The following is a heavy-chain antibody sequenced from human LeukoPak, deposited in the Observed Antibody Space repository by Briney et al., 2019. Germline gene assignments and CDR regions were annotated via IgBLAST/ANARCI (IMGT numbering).Heavy chain of an antibody. J-gene: IGHJ6*03. Sequence: PGGSLRLSCAASGFTFSDYEMNWVRQAPGKGLEWVSAISGSGGSTYYADSVKGRFTISRDNSKNTLYLQMNSLRAEDTAVYYCASPAFLNVYYYYMDAWGKGTTVTISS. V-gene: IGHV3-23*01. CDR1: GFTFSDYE. D-gene: IGHD2-21*01. CDR2: ISGSGGST. CDR3: ASPAFLNVYYYYMDA.